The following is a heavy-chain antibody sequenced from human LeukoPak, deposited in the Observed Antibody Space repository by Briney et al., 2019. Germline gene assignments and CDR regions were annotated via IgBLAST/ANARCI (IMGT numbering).Heavy chain of an antibody. CDR1: GVSISSYY. D-gene: IGHD4-23*01. J-gene: IGHJ5*02. CDR2: IHYSGST. V-gene: IGHV4-59*08. CDR3: ARQYYGGSSRLFDP. Sequence: SETLSLTCTVSGVSISSYYLSWIRQPPGKGLEWVGYIHYSGSTNYNPSLKSRVTISVDISKNQFSLNLNSVTAADPAVYYCARQYYGGSSRLFDPWGQGTMVTVSS.